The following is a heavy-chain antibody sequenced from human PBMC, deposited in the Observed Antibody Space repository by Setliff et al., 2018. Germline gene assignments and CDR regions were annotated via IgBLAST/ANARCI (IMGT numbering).Heavy chain of an antibody. CDR3: ARDRSSSSQTDALDI. D-gene: IGHD6-6*01. Sequence: LRLSCAASGFTFSSYSMNWVRQAPGKGLEWVSSISSSSSYIYYADSVKGRFTISRDNAKNSLYLQMNSLRAEDTAVYYCARDRSSSSQTDALDIWGQGTMVTVSS. CDR2: ISSSSSYI. V-gene: IGHV3-21*01. CDR1: GFTFSSYS. J-gene: IGHJ3*02.